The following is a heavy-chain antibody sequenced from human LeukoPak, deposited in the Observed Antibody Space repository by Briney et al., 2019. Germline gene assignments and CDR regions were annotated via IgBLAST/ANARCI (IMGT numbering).Heavy chain of an antibody. V-gene: IGHV3-74*01. J-gene: IGHJ6*02. CDR1: GFTFSTYW. Sequence: GGSLRLSCAASGFTFSTYWMHWVRQAPGKGLVWVSHINTDGRNTTYADSVKGRFTISRGNAKNTLYLQMNSLRAEDTAVFYCARGYYYGMDVWGQGTTVTVSS. CDR3: ARGYYYGMDV. CDR2: INTDGRNT.